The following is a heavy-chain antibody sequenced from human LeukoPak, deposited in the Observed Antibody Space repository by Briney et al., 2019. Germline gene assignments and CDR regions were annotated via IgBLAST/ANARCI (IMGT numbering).Heavy chain of an antibody. CDR1: GGSMTGYY. Sequence: SETLSLTCTVSGGSMTGYYWTWIRQPPGRGLEWIGYIFYSGSVNYNPSLKSRLTISVDTSKSQFSLKLSSVTAADTAVYYCARNLKNWFDPWGQGTLVTVSS. J-gene: IGHJ5*02. CDR2: IFYSGSV. D-gene: IGHD3-9*01. V-gene: IGHV4-59*08. CDR3: ARNLKNWFDP.